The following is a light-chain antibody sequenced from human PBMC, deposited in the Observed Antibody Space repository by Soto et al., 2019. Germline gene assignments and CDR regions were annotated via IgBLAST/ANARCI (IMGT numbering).Light chain of an antibody. V-gene: IGKV1-33*01. Sequence: DIQMTQTPSSLSASVGDRVTITCQASQDISNYLNWYQQKPGKAPKLLISDASTLEAGVTSRFSGRGCGTDFTFAISSLQPEDIATYYCQHYDDLLFTFGPGTKVDLK. J-gene: IGKJ3*01. CDR2: DAS. CDR3: QHYDDLLFT. CDR1: QDISNY.